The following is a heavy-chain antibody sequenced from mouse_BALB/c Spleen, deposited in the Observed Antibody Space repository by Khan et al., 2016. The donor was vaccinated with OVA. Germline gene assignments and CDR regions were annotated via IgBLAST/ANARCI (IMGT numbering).Heavy chain of an antibody. V-gene: IGHV1S81*02. Sequence: QQSGAELVKPGASVKLSCKASGYTFTSYWMHWVKQRPGHSLEWIGEINPSNGRTNYNEKFKSKATLTVDKSSSTAYMQLSSLTSEDSAVYYCARGGANWGAWFAYWGQGTLVTVSA. CDR2: INPSNGRT. D-gene: IGHD4-1*01. CDR3: ARGGANWGAWFAY. CDR1: GYTFTSYW. J-gene: IGHJ3*01.